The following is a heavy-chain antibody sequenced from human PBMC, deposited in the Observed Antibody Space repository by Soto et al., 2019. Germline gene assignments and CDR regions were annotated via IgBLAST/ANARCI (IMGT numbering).Heavy chain of an antibody. D-gene: IGHD3-22*01. J-gene: IGHJ4*02. V-gene: IGHV3-74*01. CDR2: INSDGSST. Sequence: EVQLVESGGGLVQPGGSLRLSCAASGFTLSSYWMHWVRQAPGKGLVWVSRINSDGSSTSYADSVKGRFTISRDNAKNTLYLQMNSLRAGDTAVYYCARDPGTGHYDSSGYYYDWGQGTLVTVSS. CDR3: ARDPGTGHYDSSGYYYD. CDR1: GFTLSSYW.